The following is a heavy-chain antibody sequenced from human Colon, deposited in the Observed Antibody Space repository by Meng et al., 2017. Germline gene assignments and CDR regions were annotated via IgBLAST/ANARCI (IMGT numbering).Heavy chain of an antibody. CDR1: GGSISGGDYY. V-gene: IGHV4-39*01. J-gene: IGHJ5*02. Sequence: QVQLQESGPGLVKPSQTLSLTCTVFGGSISGGDYYWSWIRQSPGKGLEWIGSIGHSGFTYYTPSLESRVTVSVDTSRSQFSLELTSVTAADTAVYYCVRSRAWVRTGFDPWGQGTLVTVSS. CDR3: VRSRAWVRTGFDP. D-gene: IGHD1/OR15-1a*01. CDR2: IGHSGFT.